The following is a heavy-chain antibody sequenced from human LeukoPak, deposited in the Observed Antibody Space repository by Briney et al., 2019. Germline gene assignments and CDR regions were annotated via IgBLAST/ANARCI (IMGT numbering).Heavy chain of an antibody. D-gene: IGHD7-27*01. Sequence: QAGGSLRLSWAASGFTFSSYTMSWVRQAPGKGLEWVSTITTSDGNTYYADSVKGRFTVSRDNSKNTLFLQMNSLRAEDTAVYYCAKDGGLWVSAHWGDSWGRGTLVTVSS. V-gene: IGHV3-23*01. CDR1: GFTFSSYT. CDR3: AKDGGLWVSAHWGDS. CDR2: ITTSDGNT. J-gene: IGHJ4*02.